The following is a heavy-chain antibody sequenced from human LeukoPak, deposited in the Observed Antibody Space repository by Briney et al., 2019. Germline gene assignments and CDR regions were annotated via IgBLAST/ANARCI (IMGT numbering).Heavy chain of an antibody. J-gene: IGHJ4*02. CDR2: IKQDGSQK. CDR1: RFTFSTYW. V-gene: IGHV3-7*05. D-gene: IGHD1-26*01. Sequence: PGGSLRLSCAASRFTFSTYWMAWVRQAPGKGLEWVANIKQDGSQKNYVDSVRGRFIISRDNDKNLLYLQMNSLRAEDTAVYHCARDVGGNLDYWGQGILVTVSS. CDR3: ARDVGGNLDY.